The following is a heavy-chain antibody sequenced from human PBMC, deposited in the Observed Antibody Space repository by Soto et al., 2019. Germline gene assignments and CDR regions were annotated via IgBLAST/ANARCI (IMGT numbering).Heavy chain of an antibody. D-gene: IGHD3-16*01. CDR2: ISAYNGNT. J-gene: IGHJ4*02. Sequence: ASLKVSCKASGYTFTSYGISWVRQAPGQGLEWMGWISAYNGNTNYAQKLQGRVTMTTDTSTSTAYMELRSLRSDDTAVYYCARDPYYDYIWGSYGPTATFDYWGQGTLVTVSS. V-gene: IGHV1-18*01. CDR1: GYTFTSYG. CDR3: ARDPYYDYIWGSYGPTATFDY.